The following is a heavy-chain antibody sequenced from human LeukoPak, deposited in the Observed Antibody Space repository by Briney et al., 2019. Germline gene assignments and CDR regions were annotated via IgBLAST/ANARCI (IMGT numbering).Heavy chain of an antibody. D-gene: IGHD5-18*01. CDR3: ATDLRYGNNFFFQY. V-gene: IGHV3-30*14. CDR2: MSHSGTSI. CDR1: GFTFNTYI. J-gene: IGHJ4*02. Sequence: PGKSLRLSCAASGFTFNTYIMHWVRQSPGKGLEWVAVMSHSGTSIDYADSVKGRFTISRDNSKNTLYLQMNGLQTDDTAVYYCATDLRYGNNFFFQYWGLGTLVAVSS.